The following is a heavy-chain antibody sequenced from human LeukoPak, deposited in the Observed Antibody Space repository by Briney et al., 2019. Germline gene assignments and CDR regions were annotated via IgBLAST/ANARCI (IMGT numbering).Heavy chain of an antibody. V-gene: IGHV4-34*01. Sequence: SETLSLTCAVYGGSFSGYYWSWIRQPPGKGLEWIGEINHSGSTNYNPSLKSRVTISVDTSKNQFSLKLSSVTAADTAVYYCARVSGDYFDYWGQGTLVTVSS. CDR1: GGSFSGYY. CDR2: INHSGST. CDR3: ARVSGDYFDY. J-gene: IGHJ4*02. D-gene: IGHD1-26*01.